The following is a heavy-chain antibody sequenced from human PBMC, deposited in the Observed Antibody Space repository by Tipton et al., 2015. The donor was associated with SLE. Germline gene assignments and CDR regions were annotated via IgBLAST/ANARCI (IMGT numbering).Heavy chain of an antibody. CDR1: GGSISSYY. CDR3: ARHSSTTLYHDAFDI. CDR2: IYYSGRT. Sequence: TLSLTCTVSGGSISSYYWSWIRQPPGKGLEWIGYIYYSGRTNYNPSLKSRVTISVDTSKNQFSLKLSSVTAADTAVHYCARHSSTTLYHDAFDIWGQGTMVTVSS. J-gene: IGHJ3*02. D-gene: IGHD2/OR15-2a*01. V-gene: IGHV4-59*08.